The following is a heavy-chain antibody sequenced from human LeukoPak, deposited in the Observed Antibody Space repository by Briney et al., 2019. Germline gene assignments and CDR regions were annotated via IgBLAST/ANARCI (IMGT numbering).Heavy chain of an antibody. CDR1: GLTLSNVW. J-gene: IGHJ4*02. CDR3: TQGSGQYFDY. CDR2: IRSRGDGGTT. V-gene: IGHV3-15*07. Sequence: GGSLRLSCAVSGLTLSNVWMNWVRQAPGKGLEWVGRIRSRGDGGTTDFAAPVKGRFTISRDDSKNTLYLQMNSLTSEDTAVYYCTQGSGQYFDYWGQGTLVTVSS. D-gene: IGHD2-15*01.